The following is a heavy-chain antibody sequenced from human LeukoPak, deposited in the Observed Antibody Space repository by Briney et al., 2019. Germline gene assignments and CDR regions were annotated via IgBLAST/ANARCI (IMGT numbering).Heavy chain of an antibody. CDR1: GYRFTNFD. J-gene: IGHJ4*02. Sequence: ASVKVSCKTSGYRFTNFDINWVRQAPGLGLGWMGWMNPDNGNTGYAQKFQARVSMSGDTSISTAFMVLSSLRSDDTAVYFCARGPRESSSSDYWGQGTLVTVSS. D-gene: IGHD6-13*01. CDR2: MNPDNGNT. CDR3: ARGPRESSSSDY. V-gene: IGHV1-8*01.